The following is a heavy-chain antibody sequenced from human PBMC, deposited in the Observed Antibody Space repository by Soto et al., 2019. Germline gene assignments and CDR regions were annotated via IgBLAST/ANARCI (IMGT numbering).Heavy chain of an antibody. V-gene: IGHV4-59*08. J-gene: IGHJ4*02. D-gene: IGHD4-17*01. CDR1: GGSISSYY. CDR3: ARHEGDYGVFDY. Sequence: SETLSLTCTVSGGSISSYYWSWIRQPPGKGLEWIGYIYYSGSTNYNPSLKSRVTISVDTSKNQFSLKLSSVTAADTAVYYCARHEGDYGVFDYWGQGTLVTAPQ. CDR2: IYYSGST.